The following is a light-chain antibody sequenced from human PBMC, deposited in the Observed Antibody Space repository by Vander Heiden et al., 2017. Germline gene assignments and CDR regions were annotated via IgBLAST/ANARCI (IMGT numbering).Light chain of an antibody. V-gene: IGKV2-24*01. CDR2: QIS. CDR1: QSLVHPDGNIY. J-gene: IGKJ1*01. CDR3: LQETHSRA. Sequence: PLSLTVTLGQPASISCSSNQSLVHPDGNIYLNWLPQRPGQPPQFLIYQISPRFSGVPDRFIGSGAGTDFPLKSTQVEPEDAGVFCCLQETHSRAFGQGTRVEI.